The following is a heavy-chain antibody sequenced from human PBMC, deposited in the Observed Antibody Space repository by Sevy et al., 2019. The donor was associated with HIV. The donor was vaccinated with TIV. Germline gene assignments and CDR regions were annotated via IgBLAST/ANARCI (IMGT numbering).Heavy chain of an antibody. D-gene: IGHD3-3*01. Sequence: GGSLRLSCAASGFTFSDYYMSWIRQAPGKGLEWVSYISSSSSYTNYADTVKGRFTISRDNAKNSLYLQMNSLRAEETAVYYCAREAGGAYYDFWSGHRGAFDIWGQGTMVTVSS. CDR1: GFTFSDYY. CDR2: ISSSSSYT. V-gene: IGHV3-11*06. J-gene: IGHJ3*02. CDR3: AREAGGAYYDFWSGHRGAFDI.